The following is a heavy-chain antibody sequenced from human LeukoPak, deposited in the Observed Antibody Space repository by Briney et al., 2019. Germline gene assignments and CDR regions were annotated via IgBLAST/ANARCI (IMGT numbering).Heavy chain of an antibody. CDR1: GYSFTSYW. Sequence: GESLKISCKGSGYSFTSYWIGWVRQMPGKGLEWMGIIYSGDSDTRYSPSFQGQVTISADKSVSTASLQWSSLKASDTAVYYCARQRYSSGWIGGFDYWGQGALVTVSS. J-gene: IGHJ4*02. CDR3: ARQRYSSGWIGGFDY. D-gene: IGHD6-19*01. CDR2: IYSGDSDT. V-gene: IGHV5-51*01.